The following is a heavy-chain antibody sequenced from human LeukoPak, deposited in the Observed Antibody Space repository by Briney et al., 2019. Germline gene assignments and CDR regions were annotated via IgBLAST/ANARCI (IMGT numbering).Heavy chain of an antibody. Sequence: ASVKVSCKASGYTFTTYAMNWVRQAPGQGLEWMGWINTNTGSPTYAQGFTGRFVFSLDTSVSTAYLQISSLKAEDTAVYYCAKNQLWFGGKMDVWGKGTTVTVSS. CDR2: INTNTGSP. J-gene: IGHJ6*04. D-gene: IGHD3-10*01. CDR1: GYTFTTYA. CDR3: AKNQLWFGGKMDV. V-gene: IGHV7-4-1*02.